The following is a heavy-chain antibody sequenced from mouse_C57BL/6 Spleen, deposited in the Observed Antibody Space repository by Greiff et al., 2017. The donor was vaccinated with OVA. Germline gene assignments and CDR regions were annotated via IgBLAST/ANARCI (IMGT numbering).Heavy chain of an antibody. CDR2: IHPNSGST. J-gene: IGHJ4*01. V-gene: IGHV1-64*01. CDR3: ARWYDGYYRAMDY. Sequence: QVQLQQPGAELVKPGASVKLSCKASGYTFTSYWMHWVKQRPGQGLEWIGMIHPNSGSTNYNEKFKSKATLTVDKSSSTAYMQLSSLTSEDSAVYYCARWYDGYYRAMDYWGQGTSVTVSS. D-gene: IGHD2-3*01. CDR1: GYTFTSYW.